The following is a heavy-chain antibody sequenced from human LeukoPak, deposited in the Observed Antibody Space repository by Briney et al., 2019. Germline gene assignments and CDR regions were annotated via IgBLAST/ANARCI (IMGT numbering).Heavy chain of an antibody. CDR1: GGSISSGGYY. J-gene: IGHJ4*02. V-gene: IGHV4-31*03. Sequence: SETLSLTCTVSGGSISSGGYYWSWIRQYPGKGLEWIGYIYYSGSTYYNPSLKSRVTISVDTSKNQFSLKLSSVTAADTAVYYCARFYGGNSGYYFDCWGQGTLVTVSS. D-gene: IGHD4-23*01. CDR2: IYYSGST. CDR3: ARFYGGNSGYYFDC.